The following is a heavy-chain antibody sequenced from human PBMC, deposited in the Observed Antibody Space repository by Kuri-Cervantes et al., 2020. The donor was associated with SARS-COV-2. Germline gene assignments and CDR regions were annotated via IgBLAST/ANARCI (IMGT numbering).Heavy chain of an antibody. D-gene: IGHD3-10*01. CDR2: ISKGSDTI. Sequence: GESLKSSCAASGFTFNTYSMDWVRQAPGKGLEWLAYISKGSDTIYYADSVRGRFTISRDNAKNSLFLQMNSLRADDTAIYYCARGGEVAVQETRNWFEPWGQGTLVTVPS. CDR1: GFTFNTYS. V-gene: IGHV3-48*01. CDR3: ARGGEVAVQETRNWFEP. J-gene: IGHJ5*02.